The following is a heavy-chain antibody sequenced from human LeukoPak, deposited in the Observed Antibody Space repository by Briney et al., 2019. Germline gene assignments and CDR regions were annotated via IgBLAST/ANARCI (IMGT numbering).Heavy chain of an antibody. CDR2: VNTNTGNP. CDR1: GYTLTNYA. D-gene: IGHD6-13*01. J-gene: IGHJ4*02. CDR3: ARDRGASCSWDFDY. V-gene: IGHV7-4-1*02. Sequence: GASVKVSCKASGYTLTNYAMNWVRQAPGQGLEWMGWVNTNTGNPTYAQGFTGRFVFSLDSSVSSAYLQISSLKSEDTAVYYCARDRGASCSWDFDYWGQGTLVTVSS.